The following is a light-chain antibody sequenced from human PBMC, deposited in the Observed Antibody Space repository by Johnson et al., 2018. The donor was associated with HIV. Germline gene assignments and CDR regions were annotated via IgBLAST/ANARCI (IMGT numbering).Light chain of an antibody. Sequence: QSVLTQPPSVSVAPGQKVTISCSGTSSNIGNNYVSWYQQLPGTAPKLLIYEDTRRPSGIPDRFSGSKSGTSATLGITGLQTGDEGDYYCGTWDGSLSAGAGFGTGTKVTVL. CDR3: GTWDGSLSAGAG. CDR2: EDT. J-gene: IGLJ1*01. V-gene: IGLV1-51*02. CDR1: SSNIGNNY.